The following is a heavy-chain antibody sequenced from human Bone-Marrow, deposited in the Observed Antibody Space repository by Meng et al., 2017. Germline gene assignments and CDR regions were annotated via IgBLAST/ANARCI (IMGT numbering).Heavy chain of an antibody. CDR2: TYVGGST. CDR1: GDSISNYY. CDR3: ARSAHYYDSSGYLPVDAFDI. J-gene: IGHJ3*02. Sequence: SETLSLTCSVSGDSISNYYWNWLRQPAGKRLEWIGRTYVGGSTDYNPSLKSRVTISVDTSKNQFSLKLSSVTAADTAVYYCARSAHYYDSSGYLPVDAFDIWGQGTMVTVSS. V-gene: IGHV4-4*07. D-gene: IGHD3-22*01.